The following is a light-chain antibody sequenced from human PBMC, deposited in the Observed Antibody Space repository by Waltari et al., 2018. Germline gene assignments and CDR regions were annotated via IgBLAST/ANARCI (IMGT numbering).Light chain of an antibody. V-gene: IGKV4-1*01. CDR1: QSVLYRSNNKNY. CDR3: QQYYSAPYT. J-gene: IGKJ2*01. Sequence: DIVMTQSPDPLSVSLGERATINCNSSQSVLYRSNNKNYLTWYQQKPGQPPKLLIYWASTRESGVPDRFSGSASGTDFTLTISSLQAEDVAVYYCQQYYSAPYTFGQGTKLEIK. CDR2: WAS.